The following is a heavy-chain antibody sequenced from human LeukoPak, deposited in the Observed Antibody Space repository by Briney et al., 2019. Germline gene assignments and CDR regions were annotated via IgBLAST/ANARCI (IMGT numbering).Heavy chain of an antibody. CDR1: GFTFSSYG. CDR3: AKYNGAYTPQDC. D-gene: IGHD3-16*01. CDR2: ISYDGSNK. V-gene: IGHV3-30*18. J-gene: IGHJ4*02. Sequence: GGSLRLSCAASGFTFSSYGMHWVRQAPGKGLEWVAVISYDGSNKYYADSVKGRFTISRGNSKNTLYLQMNSLRAEDTAVYYCAKYNGAYTPQDCWGQGTLVTVSS.